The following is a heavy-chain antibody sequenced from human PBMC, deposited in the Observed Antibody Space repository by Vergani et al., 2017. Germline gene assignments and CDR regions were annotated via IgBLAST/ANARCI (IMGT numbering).Heavy chain of an antibody. CDR2: VIPHLEIT. V-gene: IGHV1-69*02. CDR1: GGTFGSHT. Sequence: QVQLEQSGAEVKKPGSSVTVSCRASGGTFGSHTISWVRQAPGQGLEWVGRVIPHLEITTLAQHLQGRVIITADKSTDTAYMELISLRPEDTAVYFCAKDSVVRSDSPHYYHYWGQGTLVTVSS. D-gene: IGHD2-21*02. CDR3: AKDSVVRSDSPHYYHY. J-gene: IGHJ4*02.